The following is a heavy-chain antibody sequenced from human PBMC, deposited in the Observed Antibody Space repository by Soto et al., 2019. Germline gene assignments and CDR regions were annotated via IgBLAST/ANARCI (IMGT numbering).Heavy chain of an antibody. CDR2: INHSGST. V-gene: IGHV4-34*01. CDR1: GGSFSCYY. D-gene: IGHD6-13*01. J-gene: IGHJ5*02. Sequence: SSETLSLTCAVYGGSFSCYYWSWIRQPPGKGLEWIGEINHSGSTNYNPSLKSRVTISVDTSKNQFSLKLGSVTAADTAVYYCARGRSPYSSSGPPFDPWGQGTLVTVSS. CDR3: ARGRSPYSSSGPPFDP.